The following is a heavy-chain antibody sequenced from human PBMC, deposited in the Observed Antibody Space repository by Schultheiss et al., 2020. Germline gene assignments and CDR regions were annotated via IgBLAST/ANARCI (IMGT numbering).Heavy chain of an antibody. Sequence: SETLSLTCTVSGGSISDYYWTWIRQPPGKGLEWIGYIYSGNTNYNPSLKSRVIISVDTSKIQFSLALTSVTAADTAVYYCARDNSGWSVDTFDIWGQGTMVTGSS. CDR1: GGSISDYY. J-gene: IGHJ3*02. D-gene: IGHD6-19*01. CDR3: ARDNSGWSVDTFDI. V-gene: IGHV4-4*08. CDR2: IYSGNT.